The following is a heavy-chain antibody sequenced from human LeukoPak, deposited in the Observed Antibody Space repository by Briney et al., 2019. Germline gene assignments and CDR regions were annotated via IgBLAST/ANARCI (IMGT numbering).Heavy chain of an antibody. CDR2: IYHSGST. CDR1: GYSISSGYY. D-gene: IGHD3-10*01. J-gene: IGHJ4*02. CDR3: ARGPPSGDCYFDY. Sequence: PSETLSLTCAVSGYSISSGYYWGWIRQPPGKGLEWIGSIYHSGSTYYNPSLKSRVTISVDTSKNQFSLKLSSVTAADAAVYYCARGPPSGDCYFDYWGQGTLVTVSS. V-gene: IGHV4-38-2*01.